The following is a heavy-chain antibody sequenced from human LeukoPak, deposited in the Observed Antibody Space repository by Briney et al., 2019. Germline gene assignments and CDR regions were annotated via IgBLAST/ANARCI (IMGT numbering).Heavy chain of an antibody. V-gene: IGHV1-69*13. D-gene: IGHD3-22*01. Sequence: GASVKVSCKASGGTFSSYAISWVRQAPGQGLEWMGGIIPIFGTANYAQKFQGRVTVTADESTSTAYMELSSLRSEDTAVYYCAREGITMINSPDWGQGTLVTVSS. CDR3: AREGITMINSPD. CDR2: IIPIFGTA. CDR1: GGTFSSYA. J-gene: IGHJ4*02.